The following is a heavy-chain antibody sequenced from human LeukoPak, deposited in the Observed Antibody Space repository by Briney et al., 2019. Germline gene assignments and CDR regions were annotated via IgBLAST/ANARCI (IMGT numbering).Heavy chain of an antibody. CDR3: ARHVWFGELLKGRWFDP. Sequence: SETLSLTCTVSSGSISSGAYYWGWIRQPPGKGLEWIGTIHYSGKTYYNPSLKSRVTISVDTSKNQFSLKLSSVTAADTAVYYCARHVWFGELLKGRWFDPWGQGTLVTVSS. D-gene: IGHD3-10*01. J-gene: IGHJ5*02. CDR2: IHYSGKT. V-gene: IGHV4-39*01. CDR1: SGSISSGAYY.